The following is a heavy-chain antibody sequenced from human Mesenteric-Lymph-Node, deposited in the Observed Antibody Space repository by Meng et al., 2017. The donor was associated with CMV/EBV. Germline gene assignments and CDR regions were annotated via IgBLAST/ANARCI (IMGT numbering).Heavy chain of an antibody. Sequence: ASVKVSCKASGYTFTSYGISWVRQAPGQGLEWMGWISAYNGNTNYAQKLQGRVTMTTDTSTSTAYMELRSLRSDDTAVYYCARGVYSGSPGSYFDYWGQGTLVTVSS. J-gene: IGHJ4*02. D-gene: IGHD1-26*01. CDR3: ARGVYSGSPGSYFDY. CDR1: GYTFTSYG. CDR2: ISAYNGNT. V-gene: IGHV1-18*01.